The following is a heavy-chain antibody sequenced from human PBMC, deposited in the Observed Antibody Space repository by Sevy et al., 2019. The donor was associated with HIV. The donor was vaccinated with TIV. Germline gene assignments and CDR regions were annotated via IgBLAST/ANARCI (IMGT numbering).Heavy chain of an antibody. Sequence: GGSLRLSCAASGFTFSSYSMNWVRQAPGKGLEWVSSIISSSSYIYYADSVKGRFTISRDNAKNSLYLQMNSLRAEDTAVYYCAREYYYDSSGYYFYWGQGTLVTVSS. CDR2: IISSSSYI. D-gene: IGHD3-22*01. CDR1: GFTFSSYS. CDR3: AREYYYDSSGYYFY. V-gene: IGHV3-21*01. J-gene: IGHJ4*02.